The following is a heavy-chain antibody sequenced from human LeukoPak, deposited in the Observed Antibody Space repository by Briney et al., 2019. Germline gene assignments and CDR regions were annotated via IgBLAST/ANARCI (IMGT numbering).Heavy chain of an antibody. CDR1: GGSISSYY. CDR2: IYTSGST. V-gene: IGHV4-4*07. Sequence: PSETLSLTCTVSGGSISSYYWSWIRQPAGKGLEWIGRIYTSGSTNYNPSPKSRVTISVDKSKNQFSLKLSSVTAADTAVYYCARDLSYVTSPLQEDWFDPWGQGTLVTVSS. J-gene: IGHJ5*02. D-gene: IGHD3-10*02. CDR3: ARDLSYVTSPLQEDWFDP.